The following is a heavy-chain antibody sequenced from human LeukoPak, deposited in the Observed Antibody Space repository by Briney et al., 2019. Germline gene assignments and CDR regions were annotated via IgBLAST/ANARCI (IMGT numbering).Heavy chain of an antibody. V-gene: IGHV3-9*01. J-gene: IGHJ4*02. Sequence: GGSLRLSCAASGFTFDDYAMQWVRQAPGKGLEWVSGISWNSGSIAYADSVKGRFTISRDNAKNSLYLQMNSLRAEDTAVYYCVRVDSSGYGLHWGLDYWGQGTLVTVSS. CDR2: ISWNSGSI. D-gene: IGHD3-22*01. CDR3: VRVDSSGYGLHWGLDY. CDR1: GFTFDDYA.